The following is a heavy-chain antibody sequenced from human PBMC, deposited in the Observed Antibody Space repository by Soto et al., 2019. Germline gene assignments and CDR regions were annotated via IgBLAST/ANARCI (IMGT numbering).Heavy chain of an antibody. CDR1: GFSISYHY. V-gene: IGHV3-11*03. CDR3: ARSGDNYNVLDY. CDR2: SSNSGTFT. J-gene: IGHJ4*02. D-gene: IGHD3-10*02. Sequence: PGGSLRLSCAASGFSISYHYMSGIRQAPGKGLEWVSYSSNSGTFTKYADSVKGRFSISRDNAKNSLYLEINSPRGEDTAIYYCARSGDNYNVLDYWGQGTPVTVSS.